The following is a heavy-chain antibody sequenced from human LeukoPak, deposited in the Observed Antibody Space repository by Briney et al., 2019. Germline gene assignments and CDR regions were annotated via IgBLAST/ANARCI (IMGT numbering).Heavy chain of an antibody. CDR2: IRYDGSNK. D-gene: IGHD3-10*02. V-gene: IGHV3-30*02. CDR3: ALSFYYYVIFDI. Sequence: GGSLRLSCAASGFTFSSYGMHWVRQAPGKGLEWVAFIRYDGSNKYYADSVKGRFTISRDNSKNTLYLQMNSLRAEDTAVYYCALSFYYYVIFDIWGQGTMVTVSS. CDR1: GFTFSSYG. J-gene: IGHJ3*02.